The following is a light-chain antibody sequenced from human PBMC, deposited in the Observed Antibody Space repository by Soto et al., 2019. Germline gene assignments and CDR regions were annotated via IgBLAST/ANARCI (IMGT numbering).Light chain of an antibody. V-gene: IGKV3-20*01. CDR2: GAS. CDR1: QTVIKNY. CDR3: QKYETSPYT. Sequence: ESVLTQSPGTLSLSPGERATLSCRASQTVIKNYLAWYQRKPGQPPRLLIYGASNRATGIPDRFSGDGSGTDFMLTINRLEAEDSALYYCQKYETSPYTFGHGTKLEIK. J-gene: IGKJ2*01.